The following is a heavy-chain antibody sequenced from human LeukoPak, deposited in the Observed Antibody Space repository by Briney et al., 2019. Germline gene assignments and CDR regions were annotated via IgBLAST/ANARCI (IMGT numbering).Heavy chain of an antibody. V-gene: IGHV4-59*01. D-gene: IGHD3-10*01. CDR3: ARLSYGSGSYSLDY. CDR1: GGSISSYY. Sequence: PSETLSLTCTVSGGSISSYYWSWIRQPPGKGLEWIGYIYYSGSTNYNPSLKSRVTISVDTSKNQFSLKLSSVTAADTAVYYCARLSYGSGSYSLDYWGQGTLVTVSS. CDR2: IYYSGST. J-gene: IGHJ4*02.